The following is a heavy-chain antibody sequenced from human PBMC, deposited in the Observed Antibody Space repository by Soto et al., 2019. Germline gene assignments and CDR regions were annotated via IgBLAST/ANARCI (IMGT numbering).Heavy chain of an antibody. CDR1: GGSFSGYY. CDR3: ASVDTATGDYYYGMDV. Sequence: PSETLSLTCAVYGGSFSGYYWSWIRQPPGKGLEWIGEINHSGSTNYNPSLKSRVTISVDTSKNQFSLKLSSVTAADTAVYYCASVDTATGDYYYGMDVWGQGTTVTVSS. J-gene: IGHJ6*02. CDR2: INHSGST. D-gene: IGHD5-18*01. V-gene: IGHV4-34*01.